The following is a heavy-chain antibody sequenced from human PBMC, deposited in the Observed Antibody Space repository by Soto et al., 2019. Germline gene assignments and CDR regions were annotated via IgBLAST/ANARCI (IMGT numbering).Heavy chain of an antibody. D-gene: IGHD2-15*01. Sequence: SLRLSCAASGFTFDDYAMHWVRQAPGKGLEWVSGISWNSGSIGYADSVKGRFTISRDNAKNSLYLQMNSLRAEDTALYCCAKDTVVVAATPAFDIWGQGTMVTVSS. CDR1: GFTFDDYA. CDR3: AKDTVVVAATPAFDI. CDR2: ISWNSGSI. V-gene: IGHV3-9*01. J-gene: IGHJ3*02.